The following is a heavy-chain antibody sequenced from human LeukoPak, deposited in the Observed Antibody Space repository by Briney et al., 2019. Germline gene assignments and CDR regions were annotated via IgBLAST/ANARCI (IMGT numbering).Heavy chain of an antibody. D-gene: IGHD3-10*01. CDR3: ARGRSYYYGSGSYSSPPDY. V-gene: IGHV1-18*01. CDR1: GYTFTSYG. Sequence: ASVTVSCTASGYTFTSYGISWVRQAPGQGLEWMGWISAYNGNTNYAQKLQGRVTMTTDTSTSTAYMELRSLRSDETAAYYCARGRSYYYGSGSYSSPPDYWGQGTLVTVSS. CDR2: ISAYNGNT. J-gene: IGHJ4*02.